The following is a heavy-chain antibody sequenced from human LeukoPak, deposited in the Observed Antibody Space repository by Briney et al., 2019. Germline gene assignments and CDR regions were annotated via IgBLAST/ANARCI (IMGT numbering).Heavy chain of an antibody. CDR1: GVSISSYY. CDR3: ARDPSSGYPQGWFDP. J-gene: IGHJ5*02. V-gene: IGHV4-59*01. CDR2: IYYSGST. Sequence: PSETLSLTCTVSGVSISSYYWSWIRQPPGKGLEWIGYIYYSGSTNYNPSLKSRVTISVDTSKNQFSLKLSSVTAADTAVYYCARDPSSGYPQGWFDPWGQGTLVTVSS. D-gene: IGHD3-22*01.